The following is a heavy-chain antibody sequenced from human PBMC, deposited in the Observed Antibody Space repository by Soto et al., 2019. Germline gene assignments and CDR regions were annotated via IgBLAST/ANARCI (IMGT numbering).Heavy chain of an antibody. V-gene: IGHV1-69*13. Sequence: SVKVSCKASGGTFSSYAISWVRQAPGQGLEWMGGIIPIFGTANYAQKFQGRVTITADESTSTAYMELSSLRSEDTAVYYCARTSYDYVWGRYRPDGAFDIWGQGTMVTVSS. CDR2: IIPIFGTA. D-gene: IGHD3-16*02. J-gene: IGHJ3*02. CDR1: GGTFSSYA. CDR3: ARTSYDYVWGRYRPDGAFDI.